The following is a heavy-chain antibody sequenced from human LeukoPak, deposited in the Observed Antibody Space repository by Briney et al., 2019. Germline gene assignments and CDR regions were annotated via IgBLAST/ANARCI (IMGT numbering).Heavy chain of an antibody. J-gene: IGHJ5*02. Sequence: GGSLRLSCAASGFTFSSYGMHWVRQAPGKGLEWVAVISYDGSNKYYADSVKGRFTISRDNSKNTLYLQMNSLRAEDTAVYYCAPQGVRYFDWLLPNWFDPWGQGTLVTVSS. CDR2: ISYDGSNK. CDR3: APQGVRYFDWLLPNWFDP. V-gene: IGHV3-30*03. CDR1: GFTFSSYG. D-gene: IGHD3-9*01.